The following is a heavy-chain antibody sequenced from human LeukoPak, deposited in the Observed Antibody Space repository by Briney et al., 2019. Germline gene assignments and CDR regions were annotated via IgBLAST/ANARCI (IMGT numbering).Heavy chain of an antibody. V-gene: IGHV5-51*01. D-gene: IGHD2-2*01. J-gene: IGHJ4*02. CDR3: ARQSGFCTSTSCLGSFDY. CDR1: GYSFTSYW. CDR2: IYPGDSDT. Sequence: PGESLKISCKGSGYSFTSYWIGWVRQMPGKGLEWMGIIYPGDSDTRYSPSFQGQVTISADKSISTAYLQWSSLKASDTAMYYCARQSGFCTSTSCLGSFDYWGQGTLVTASS.